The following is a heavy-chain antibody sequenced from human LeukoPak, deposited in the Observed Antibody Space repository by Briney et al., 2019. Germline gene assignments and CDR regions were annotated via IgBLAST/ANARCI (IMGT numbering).Heavy chain of an antibody. CDR2: ISWNSGSI. CDR1: GFTFDDYA. D-gene: IGHD3-16*02. J-gene: IGHJ4*02. CDR3: AKDSGDYDYVWGSYRIVFDY. Sequence: TGGSLRLSCAASGFTFDDYAMHWVRHAPGKGLEWVSGISWNSGSIGYADSVKGRFTISRDNAKNSLYLQMNSLRAEDTALYYCAKDSGDYDYVWGSYRIVFDYWGQGTLVTVSS. V-gene: IGHV3-9*01.